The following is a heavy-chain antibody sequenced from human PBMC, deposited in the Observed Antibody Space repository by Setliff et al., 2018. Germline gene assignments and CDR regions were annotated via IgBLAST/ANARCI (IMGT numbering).Heavy chain of an antibody. CDR2: IIPILGIA. V-gene: IGHV1-69*10. Sequence: SVKVSCKASGGTFSSYAISWVRQAPGQGLEWMGGIIPILGIANYAQKFRGRVTITADESTTTAYLELSSLRSEDTAVYYCARVRDCSGGICHRGFHHYMDVWGKGTTVTVSS. D-gene: IGHD2-15*01. J-gene: IGHJ6*03. CDR1: GGTFSSYA. CDR3: ARVRDCSGGICHRGFHHYMDV.